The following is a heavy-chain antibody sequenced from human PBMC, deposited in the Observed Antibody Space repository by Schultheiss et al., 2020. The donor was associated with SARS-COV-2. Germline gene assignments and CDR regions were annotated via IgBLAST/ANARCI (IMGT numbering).Heavy chain of an antibody. CDR3: ARVGRDCSHGVCYNAEYFQH. CDR1: GFTFSDYY. D-gene: IGHD2-8*01. Sequence: GGSLRISCAASGFTFSDYYMSWIRQAPGKGLEWVSHILSSGSYTNYADSVKGRFTISRDNAKSSLFLQMNSLRAEDTAVYYCARVGRDCSHGVCYNAEYFQHWGQGTLVTVSS. V-gene: IGHV3-11*06. CDR2: ILSSGSYT. J-gene: IGHJ1*01.